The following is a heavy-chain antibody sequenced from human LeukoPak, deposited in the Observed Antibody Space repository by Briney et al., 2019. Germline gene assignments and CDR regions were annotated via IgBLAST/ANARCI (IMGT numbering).Heavy chain of an antibody. Sequence: PSETLSLTCAVYGGSFSGYYWSWIRQPPGEGLEWIGEINHSGSTNYNPSLKSRVTISVDTSKNQFSLKLSSVTAADTAVYYCARGQKWGRSWFDPWGQGTLVTVSS. J-gene: IGHJ5*02. CDR1: GGSFSGYY. CDR2: INHSGST. D-gene: IGHD3-16*01. CDR3: ARGQKWGRSWFDP. V-gene: IGHV4-34*01.